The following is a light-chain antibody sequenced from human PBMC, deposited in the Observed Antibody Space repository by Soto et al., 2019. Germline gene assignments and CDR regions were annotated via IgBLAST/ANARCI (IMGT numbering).Light chain of an antibody. Sequence: EIVLTQSPGTLSLSPGERATLSCRASQSISSSFLGWYQQKPGQAPRLLIYGASSRATGIPDRFSGSGSGTDFTLTISRLEPEDFAVYYCQQYGSSPFTFGPGTKVHIK. J-gene: IGKJ3*01. CDR3: QQYGSSPFT. V-gene: IGKV3-20*01. CDR2: GAS. CDR1: QSISSSF.